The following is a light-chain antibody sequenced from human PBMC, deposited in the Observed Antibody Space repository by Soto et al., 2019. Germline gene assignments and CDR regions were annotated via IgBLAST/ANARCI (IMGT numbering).Light chain of an antibody. V-gene: IGKV2-28*01. CDR3: MQALDIPLT. CDR2: LGS. J-gene: IGKJ4*01. CDR1: QSLLHSNGYNY. Sequence: DIVMTQSPLSLPVTPGEPASISCRSSQSLLHSNGYNYLDWYLQKPGQSPQVLIYLGSNRASGVPDRFSGSGSGTDFTLKISRVEAEDVGVYYCMQALDIPLTFGGGTKVEIK.